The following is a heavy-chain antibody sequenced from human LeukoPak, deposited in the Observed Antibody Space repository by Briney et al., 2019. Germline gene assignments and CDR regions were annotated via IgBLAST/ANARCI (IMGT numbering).Heavy chain of an antibody. D-gene: IGHD4-17*01. Sequence: PGGSLRLSCAASGFTFNGFWMSWVRQAPGKGLEWVANIKQDGSDIYYLGSVRGRFTISRDNAMNSLYLQMNSLRAEDTAVYYCTRDAFYGDPSYYYMDVWGKGTTVTVSS. CDR2: IKQDGSDI. CDR1: GFTFNGFW. J-gene: IGHJ6*03. CDR3: TRDAFYGDPSYYYMDV. V-gene: IGHV3-7*01.